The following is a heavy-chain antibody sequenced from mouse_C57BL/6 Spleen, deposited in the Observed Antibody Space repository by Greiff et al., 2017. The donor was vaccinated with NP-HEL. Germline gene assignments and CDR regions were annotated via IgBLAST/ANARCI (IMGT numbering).Heavy chain of an antibody. CDR2: IYPSDSET. CDR1: GYTFTSYW. CDR3: ALTAQATWFAY. V-gene: IGHV1-61*01. D-gene: IGHD3-2*02. J-gene: IGHJ3*01. Sequence: QVQLQQPGAEPVRPGSSVKLSCKASGYTFTSYWMDWVKQRPGQGLEWIGNIYPSDSETHYNQKFKDKATLTVDKSSSTAYMQLSSLTSEDSAVYYCALTAQATWFAYWGQGTLVTVSA.